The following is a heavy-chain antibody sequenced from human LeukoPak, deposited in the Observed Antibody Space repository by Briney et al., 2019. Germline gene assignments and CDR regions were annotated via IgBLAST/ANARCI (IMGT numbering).Heavy chain of an antibody. CDR3: ARTSIVEAFDI. CDR1: GFTFSSYS. V-gene: IGHV3-48*04. J-gene: IGHJ3*02. Sequence: GGSLRLSCAASGFTFSSYSMNWVRQAPGKGLEWVSYISSSSSTIYYADSVKGRFTISRDNAKNTLYLQMNSLRAEDTAVYYCARTSIVEAFDIWGQGTMVTVSS. CDR2: ISSSSSTI. D-gene: IGHD2-15*01.